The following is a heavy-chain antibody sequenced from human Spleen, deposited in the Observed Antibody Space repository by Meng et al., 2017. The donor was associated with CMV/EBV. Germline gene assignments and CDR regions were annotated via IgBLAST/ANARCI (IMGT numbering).Heavy chain of an antibody. CDR2: INPNSGGT. CDR1: GYTFTAHY. J-gene: IGHJ4*02. D-gene: IGHD6-6*01. V-gene: IGHV1-2*02. CDR3: ARVRGYTSSSADF. Sequence: ASVKVSCKASGYTFTAHYFHWVRQAPGQGLEWMGWINPNSGGTNFAQRFQGRVSMTSFTSISTVYMELSRLTSDDTAVYYCARVRGYTSSSADFWGQGTLVTVSS.